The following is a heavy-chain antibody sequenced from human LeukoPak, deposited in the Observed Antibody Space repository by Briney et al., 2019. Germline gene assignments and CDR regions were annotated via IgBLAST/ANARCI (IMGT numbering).Heavy chain of an antibody. V-gene: IGHV3-33*01. CDR1: GFTFSSYG. CDR3: ARDSSGWYSAFDI. J-gene: IGHJ3*02. CDR2: IWSDGSNK. D-gene: IGHD6-19*01. Sequence: GGSLRLSCAASGFTFSSYGMHWVRQAPGKGLEWVAVIWSDGSNKYYADSVKGRFTISRDNSKNTLYLQMNSLRAEDTAVYYCARDSSGWYSAFDIWGQGTMVTVSS.